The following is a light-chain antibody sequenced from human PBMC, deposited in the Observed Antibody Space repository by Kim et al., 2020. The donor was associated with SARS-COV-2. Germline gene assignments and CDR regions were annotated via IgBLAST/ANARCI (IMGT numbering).Light chain of an antibody. CDR1: QSVSSNY. Sequence: EIVLTQSPGTLSLSPGERATLSCRASQSVSSNYFAWYQQKPGQAPRLLIFGISIRATGIPDRFSGSGSGTDFTLTISRLETEDFAVYYCEQYGSSPRNFGQGTKLEI. V-gene: IGKV3-20*01. CDR3: EQYGSSPRN. CDR2: GIS. J-gene: IGKJ2*01.